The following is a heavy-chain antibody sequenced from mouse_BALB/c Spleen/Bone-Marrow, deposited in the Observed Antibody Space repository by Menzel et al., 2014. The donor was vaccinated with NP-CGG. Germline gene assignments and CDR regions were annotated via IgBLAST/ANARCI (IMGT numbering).Heavy chain of an antibody. V-gene: IGHV5-6*01. CDR2: ISSGGSYT. CDR3: ARPTTVVATGGSFDY. Sequence: EVKLQESGGDLVEPGGSLKLSCAASGFTFSSYGMSWVRQTPDKRLEWVATISSGGSYTYYPDSVKGRFTISRDNAKNTLYLQMSSLKSEDTAMYYCARPTTVVATGGSFDYWGQGTTLTVSS. J-gene: IGHJ2*01. CDR1: GFTFSSYG. D-gene: IGHD1-1*01.